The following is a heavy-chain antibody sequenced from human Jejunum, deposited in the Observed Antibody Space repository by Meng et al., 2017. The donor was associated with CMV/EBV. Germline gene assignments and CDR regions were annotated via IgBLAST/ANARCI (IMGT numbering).Heavy chain of an antibody. V-gene: IGHV3-66*01. CDR1: GFSVSDSY. CDR3: AKEVFGRSFFDY. CDR2: MHSGGDT. D-gene: IGHD1-26*01. Sequence: GGVGGVLVQPGASLRRACAVSGFSVSDSYMNWVRQAPEKGLEWVSVMHSGGDTYYAESVKGRFTISRDNSKNTLSLQMNSLRVDDTAVYFCAKEVFGRSFFDYWGQGILVTVSS. J-gene: IGHJ4*02.